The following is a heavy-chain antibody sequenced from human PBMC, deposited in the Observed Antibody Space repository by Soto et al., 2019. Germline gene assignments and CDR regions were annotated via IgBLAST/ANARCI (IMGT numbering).Heavy chain of an antibody. CDR3: ARGGKGGSFDY. CDR1: GGSISSSNW. V-gene: IGHV4-4*02. CDR2: IYHSGST. J-gene: IGHJ4*02. D-gene: IGHD3-16*01. Sequence: QVQLQESGPGLVKPSGTLSLTCAVSGGSISSSNWWSWVRQSPGKGLEWIGEIYHSGSTNYNPSLGSXXPXPXXRSKSQFSLKLSSVTAADTAVYYCARGGKGGSFDYWGQGTLVTVSS.